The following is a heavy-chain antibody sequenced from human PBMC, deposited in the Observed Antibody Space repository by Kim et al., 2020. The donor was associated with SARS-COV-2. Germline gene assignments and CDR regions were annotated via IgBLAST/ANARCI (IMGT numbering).Heavy chain of an antibody. V-gene: IGHV3-23*01. D-gene: IGHD6-19*01. CDR2: ISGSGGST. Sequence: GGSLRLSCGASGFTFSSYAMSWVRQAPGKGLEWVSDISGSGGSTYYADSVKGRFTISRDNYMKTVYLQMNSLRAEDTAVYYCAKSGYSSGLYVSTYHYYGMDVWGQGTTVTVSS. J-gene: IGHJ6*02. CDR3: AKSGYSSGLYVSTYHYYGMDV. CDR1: GFTFSSYA.